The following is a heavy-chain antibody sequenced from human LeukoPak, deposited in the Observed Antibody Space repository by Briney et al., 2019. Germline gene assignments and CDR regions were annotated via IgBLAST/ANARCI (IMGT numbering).Heavy chain of an antibody. CDR3: ARDRVYCSGGSCYPYYFDY. J-gene: IGHJ4*02. V-gene: IGHV3-66*01. CDR1: GFTVSSNY. D-gene: IGHD2-15*01. Sequence: PGGSPRLSCAASGFTVSSNYMSWVRQAPGKGLEWVSVIYSGGSTYYADSVKGRFTISRDNSKSTLYLQMNSLRAEDTAVYYCARDRVYCSGGSCYPYYFDYWGQGTLVTVSS. CDR2: IYSGGST.